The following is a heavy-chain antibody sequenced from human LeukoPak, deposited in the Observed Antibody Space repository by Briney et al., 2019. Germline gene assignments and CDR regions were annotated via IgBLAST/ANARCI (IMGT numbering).Heavy chain of an antibody. D-gene: IGHD3-10*01. Sequence: SETLSLTCTVSGGSISSGGYYWSWIRQHPGKGLEWIGYIYYSGSTYYNPSLKSRVTISVDTSKNQFSLKLSSVTAADTAVYYCARVLIYGSGSHIDYWGQGTLVTVSS. J-gene: IGHJ4*02. V-gene: IGHV4-30-4*08. CDR3: ARVLIYGSGSHIDY. CDR2: IYYSGST. CDR1: GGSISSGGYY.